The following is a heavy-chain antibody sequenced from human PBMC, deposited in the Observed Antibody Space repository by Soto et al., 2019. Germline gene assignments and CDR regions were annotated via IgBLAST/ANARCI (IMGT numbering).Heavy chain of an antibody. Sequence: GGSLRLSCAASGFTFSSYSMNWVRQAPGKGLEWVSYISGSGGNVHYADSVKGRFTVSRDNAKNSLYLQMNSLRVEDTAMYYCARDLNWAFDYWGQGTLVTVSS. CDR3: ARDLNWAFDY. CDR1: GFTFSSYS. J-gene: IGHJ4*02. V-gene: IGHV3-48*01. CDR2: ISGSGGNV. D-gene: IGHD3-16*01.